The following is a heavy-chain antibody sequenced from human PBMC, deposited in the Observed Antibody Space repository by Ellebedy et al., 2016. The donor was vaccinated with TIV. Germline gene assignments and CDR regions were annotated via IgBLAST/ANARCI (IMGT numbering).Heavy chain of an antibody. D-gene: IGHD6-13*01. CDR1: GYTFTKYY. Sequence: ASVKVSSKASGYTFTKYYMHWVRQAPGQGLEWMGMINPSGGSTSYAQKFQGRVTMTRDTSTSTVYMELSSLRSEDTAVYYCTCLQLGIADYFDYWGQGALVTVSS. CDR2: INPSGGST. J-gene: IGHJ4*02. V-gene: IGHV1-46*01. CDR3: TCLQLGIADYFDY.